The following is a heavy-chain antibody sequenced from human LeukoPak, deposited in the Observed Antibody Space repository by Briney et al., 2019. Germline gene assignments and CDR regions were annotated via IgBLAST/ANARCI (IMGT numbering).Heavy chain of an antibody. J-gene: IGHJ6*03. CDR2: ISSSCRTI. Sequence: PGGSLRLFCAVSGFTFKSYSMIGARRAPGKELVWVSYISSSCRTIYYADSVEGRFTIYRDNAKNSLYPKLDSLRGEDTAVYYCARHLCSYYYYYYMDVWGKGTTVTVSS. CDR3: ARHLCSYYYYYYMDV. CDR1: GFTFKSYS. V-gene: IGHV3-48*04. D-gene: IGHD2-21*01.